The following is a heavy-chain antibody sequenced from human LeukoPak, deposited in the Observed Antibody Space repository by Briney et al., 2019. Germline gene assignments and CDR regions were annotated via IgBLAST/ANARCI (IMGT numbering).Heavy chain of an antibody. J-gene: IGHJ6*03. CDR2: ISSSGSTI. CDR3: ARDSSGWYSLSADYMDV. D-gene: IGHD6-19*01. Sequence: GGSLRLSCAASGFTFSSYEMNWVRQAPGKGLEWVSYISSSGSTIYYADSVKGRFTISRDNAKNSLYLQMNSLRAEDTAVYYCARDSSGWYSLSADYMDVWGKGTTVTISS. V-gene: IGHV3-48*03. CDR1: GFTFSSYE.